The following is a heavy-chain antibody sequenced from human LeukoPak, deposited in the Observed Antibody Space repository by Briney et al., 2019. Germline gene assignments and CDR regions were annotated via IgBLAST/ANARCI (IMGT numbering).Heavy chain of an antibody. D-gene: IGHD2-15*01. V-gene: IGHV3-33*01. CDR3: ARAPCSGNSCYSVDY. CDR2: IWYDGSNK. CDR1: GFTFSTYC. Sequence: GGALRLSCAASGFTFSTYCMHWVRQAPGKGLEWGAVIWYDGSNKYYADSVKGRFTISRDNSKNTLYLALNSLRDEDTAVYDSARAPCSGNSCYSVDYWGQGTMVTVSS. J-gene: IGHJ4*02.